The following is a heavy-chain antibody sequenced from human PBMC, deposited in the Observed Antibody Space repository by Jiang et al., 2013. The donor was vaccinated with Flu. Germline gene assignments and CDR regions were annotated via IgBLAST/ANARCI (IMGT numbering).Heavy chain of an antibody. Sequence: PGLVKPSETLSLTCAVSGGSFSSYYWSWIRQPAGKGLEWIGRIYISGSTNYNPSLKSRVTMSIDTSKNQFSLKLSSVTAADTAVYYCARDDYYDASGYTRQYFHHWGQGTLVTVSS. CDR2: IYISGST. D-gene: IGHD3-22*01. V-gene: IGHV4-4*07. CDR3: ARDDYYDASGYTRQYFHH. CDR1: GGSFSSYY. J-gene: IGHJ1*01.